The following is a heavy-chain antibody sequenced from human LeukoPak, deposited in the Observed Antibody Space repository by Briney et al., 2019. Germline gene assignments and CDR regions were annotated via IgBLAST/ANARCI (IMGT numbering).Heavy chain of an antibody. CDR1: GGSFTTYY. CDR2: INLRGTT. J-gene: IGHJ4*02. V-gene: IGHV4-34*01. Sequence: SETLSLTCAVYGGSFTTYYGTWIRQPPGKGLEWIGEINLRGTTNYDPSLKSRVTISLDTSKNQFSLKLTSVTAADTAVYYCVGTKYNDSPVLSNWGQGSLVTVSS. D-gene: IGHD1-1*01. CDR3: VGTKYNDSPVLSN.